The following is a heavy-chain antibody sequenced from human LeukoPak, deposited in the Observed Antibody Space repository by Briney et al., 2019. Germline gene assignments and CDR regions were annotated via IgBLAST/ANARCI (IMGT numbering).Heavy chain of an antibody. Sequence: GGSLRLSCAASGFTLSSYWMSWVRQAPGKGLEWVANIKQDGSEKYYVDSVKGRFTISRDNAKNSLYLQMNSLTAEDTAVYYCAREVGEAFDIWGQGTMVIVSS. D-gene: IGHD3-10*01. J-gene: IGHJ3*02. CDR2: IKQDGSEK. CDR3: AREVGEAFDI. V-gene: IGHV3-7*01. CDR1: GFTLSSYW.